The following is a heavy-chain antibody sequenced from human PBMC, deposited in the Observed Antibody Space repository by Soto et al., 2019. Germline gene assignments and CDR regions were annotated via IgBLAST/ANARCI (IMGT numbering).Heavy chain of an antibody. J-gene: IGHJ6*02. V-gene: IGHV3-23*01. D-gene: IGHD3-10*01. CDR2: ISGSGGST. CDR1: GFTFSSYA. Sequence: GGSLRLSCAASGFTFSSYAMSWVRQAPGKGLEWVSAISGSGGSTYYADSVKGRFTISRDNSKNTLFLQMNSLRPEDTAVYYCAKDRGLGSPVSGGLGVWGQGTTVTVSS. CDR3: AKDRGLGSPVSGGLGV.